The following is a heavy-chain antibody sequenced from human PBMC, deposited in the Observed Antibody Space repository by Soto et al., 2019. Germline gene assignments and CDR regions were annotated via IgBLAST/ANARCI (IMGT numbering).Heavy chain of an antibody. V-gene: IGHV3-64*02. J-gene: IGHJ5*02. CDR2: VDSSGTYT. Sequence: GGSLRLSCAASGFTFGGFGMYWFRQAPGKGLEFVSAVDSSGTYTYYEDSVKGRFTISRDNSKNTLYLQMGSLRIEDMAVYYCARSLAGIGQKCLAPWGQGTLVTVSS. CDR1: GFTFGGFG. D-gene: IGHD3-3*02. CDR3: ARSLAGIGQKCLAP.